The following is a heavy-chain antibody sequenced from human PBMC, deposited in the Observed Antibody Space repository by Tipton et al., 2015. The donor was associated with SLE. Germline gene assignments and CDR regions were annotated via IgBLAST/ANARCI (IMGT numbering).Heavy chain of an antibody. D-gene: IGHD1-14*01. V-gene: IGHV4-38-2*02. CDR3: ARGNPSLFDY. Sequence: LRLSCTVSGYSISSGYYWSWIRQPPGKGLEWIGEINHRGSTNYNPSLKSGLTISVDTSKNQFSLKLSSVTAADTAVYYCARGNPSLFDYWGQGTLVTVSS. J-gene: IGHJ4*02. CDR2: INHRGST. CDR1: GYSISSGYY.